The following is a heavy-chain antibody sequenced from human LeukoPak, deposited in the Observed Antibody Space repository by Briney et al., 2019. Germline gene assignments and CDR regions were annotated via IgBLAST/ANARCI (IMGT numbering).Heavy chain of an antibody. CDR1: GFTFSSHS. CDR3: ARDLSSSWHTPTGY. D-gene: IGHD6-13*01. J-gene: IGHJ4*02. Sequence: GGSLRLSCAASGFTFSSHSMNWVRQAPGKGLEWVSSISSSSSYIYYADSVKGRFTISRDNAKNSLYLQMNSLRAEDTAVYYCARDLSSSWHTPTGYWGQGTLVTVSS. V-gene: IGHV3-21*01. CDR2: ISSSSSYI.